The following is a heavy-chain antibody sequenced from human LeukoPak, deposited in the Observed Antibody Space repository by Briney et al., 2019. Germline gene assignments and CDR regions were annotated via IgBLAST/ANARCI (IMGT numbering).Heavy chain of an antibody. CDR2: ISGSGGST. V-gene: IGHV3-23*01. Sequence: GGSLRLSCAASGFTFSSYAMSWVRQAPGKGLEWVSAISGSGGSTYYADSVKGRFTISRDNSKNTLYLQTNSLRAEDTAVYYCAKDVEYYYGSGSYYRDSWGQGTLVTVSS. CDR1: GFTFSSYA. J-gene: IGHJ4*02. D-gene: IGHD3-10*01. CDR3: AKDVEYYYGSGSYYRDS.